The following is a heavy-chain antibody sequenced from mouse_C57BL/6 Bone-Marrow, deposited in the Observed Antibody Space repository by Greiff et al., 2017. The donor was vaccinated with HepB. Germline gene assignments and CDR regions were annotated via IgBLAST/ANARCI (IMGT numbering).Heavy chain of an antibody. CDR1: GFTFSSYG. CDR3: ARQIITTVVGDY. Sequence: EVKLVESGGDLVKPGGSLKLSCAASGFTFSSYGMSWVRQTPDKRLEWVATISSGGSYTYYPDSVKGRFTISRDNAKNTLYLQMSSLKSEDTAMYYCARQIITTVVGDYWGQGTTLTVSS. D-gene: IGHD1-1*01. V-gene: IGHV5-6*01. CDR2: ISSGGSYT. J-gene: IGHJ2*01.